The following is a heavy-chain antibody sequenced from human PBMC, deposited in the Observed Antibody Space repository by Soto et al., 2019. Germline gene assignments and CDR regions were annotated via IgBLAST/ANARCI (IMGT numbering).Heavy chain of an antibody. CDR1: GGSFSGYY. D-gene: IGHD1-1*01. CDR2: INHSGST. CDR3: ARGRTTAALPN. J-gene: IGHJ4*02. Sequence: SETLSLTCAVYGGSFSGYYWSWIRQPPGKGLEWIGEINHSGSTNYNPSLKSRVTTSVDTSKNQFSLKLSSVTAADTAVYYCARGRTTAALPNWGQGTRVNVSS. V-gene: IGHV4-34*01.